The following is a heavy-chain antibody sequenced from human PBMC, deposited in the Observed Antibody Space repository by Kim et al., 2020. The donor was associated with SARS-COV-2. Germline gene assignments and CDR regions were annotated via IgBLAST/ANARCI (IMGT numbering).Heavy chain of an antibody. J-gene: IGHJ4*02. V-gene: IGHV1-69*04. CDR2: A. D-gene: IGHD4-17*01. CDR3: ARDLDYGDLEY. Sequence: ANYAQKFQGRVTITADKSTSTAYMELSSLRSEDTAVYYCARDLDYGDLEYWGQGTLVTVSS.